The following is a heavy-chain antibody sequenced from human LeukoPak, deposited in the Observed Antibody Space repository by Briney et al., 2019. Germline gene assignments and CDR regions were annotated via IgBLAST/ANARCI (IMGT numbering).Heavy chain of an antibody. CDR2: ISGSGGST. Sequence: GGSLRLSCAASGFTFSRYAMRWVGQAPAKGVEGVSAISGSGGSTYYADSVKGRFTISRDNSKNTLYLQMNSLRAEDTAVYYCAKDRYVVGAFEGYWGQGTLVTVSS. D-gene: IGHD1-14*01. CDR1: GFTFSRYA. V-gene: IGHV3-23*01. CDR3: AKDRYVVGAFEGY. J-gene: IGHJ4*02.